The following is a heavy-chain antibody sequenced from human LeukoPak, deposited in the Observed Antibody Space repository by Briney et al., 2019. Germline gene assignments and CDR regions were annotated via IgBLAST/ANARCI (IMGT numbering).Heavy chain of an antibody. Sequence: SETLSLTCAVYGGSFSCYYWSWVRQAPGKGLEWIGEINHSGITNNSPSLKTRVTISRDTSKNQFSLTLTSVTAADTAVYYCARESGSGWHPFDYWGQGTLVTVSS. CDR1: GGSFSCYY. CDR3: ARESGSGWHPFDY. CDR2: INHSGIT. D-gene: IGHD6-19*01. V-gene: IGHV4-34*01. J-gene: IGHJ4*02.